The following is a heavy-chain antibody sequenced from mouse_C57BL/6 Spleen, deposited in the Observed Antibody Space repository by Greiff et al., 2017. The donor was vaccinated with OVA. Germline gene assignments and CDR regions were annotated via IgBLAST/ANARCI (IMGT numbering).Heavy chain of an antibody. V-gene: IGHV1-82*01. D-gene: IGHD2-4*01. CDR2: IYPGDGDT. CDR3: ARRVYDYKGY. Sequence: VQLQQSGPELVKPGASVKISCKASGYAFSSSWMNWVKQRPGKGLEWIGRIYPGDGDTNYNGKFKGKATLTADKSSSTAYMQLSSLTSEDSAVYFCARRVYDYKGYWGQGTTLTVSS. CDR1: GYAFSSSW. J-gene: IGHJ2*01.